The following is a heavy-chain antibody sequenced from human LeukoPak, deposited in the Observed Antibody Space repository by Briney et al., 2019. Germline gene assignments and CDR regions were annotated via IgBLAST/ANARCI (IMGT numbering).Heavy chain of an antibody. Sequence: GGSLRLSCAASGFTFSSYAMHWVRQAPGKGLEWVAVISYDGSNKYYADSVKGRFTISRDNSKNTLYLQMNSLRAEDTAVYYCARDFYDGYVGWCDPWGQGNLVSVSS. CDR3: ARDFYDGYVGWCDP. J-gene: IGHJ5*02. CDR2: ISYDGSNK. V-gene: IGHV3-30*04. CDR1: GFTFSSYA. D-gene: IGHD5-12*01.